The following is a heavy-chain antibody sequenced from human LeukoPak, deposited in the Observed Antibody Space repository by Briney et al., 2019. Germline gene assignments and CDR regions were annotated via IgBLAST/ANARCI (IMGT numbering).Heavy chain of an antibody. CDR3: ARGAQVREYNWFDP. V-gene: IGHV3-21*01. CDR2: ISRSSTYI. CDR1: GFTFSSYN. D-gene: IGHD3-10*01. Sequence: GGSLRLSCAASGFTFSSYNMNWVRRAPGKGLEWVSSISRSSTYIYYADSVKGRFTIPRDNAKNTLYVQMNSLRAEDTAVYYCARGAQVREYNWFDPWGQGTLVTVSS. J-gene: IGHJ5*02.